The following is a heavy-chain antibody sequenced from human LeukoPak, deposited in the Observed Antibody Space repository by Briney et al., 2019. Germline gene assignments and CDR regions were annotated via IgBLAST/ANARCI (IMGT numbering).Heavy chain of an antibody. CDR3: ATCGGDCYTFAY. J-gene: IGHJ4*02. Sequence: ASVKVSCKVSGYTLTEVSMHWLRQALGQGLEWMAAFDPEDGETIYAQKFQGRVTMTEDTSTDTAYMELSSLRSEDTAVYYCATCGGDCYTFAYWGQGTLVTVSS. D-gene: IGHD2-21*02. CDR2: FDPEDGET. CDR1: GYTLTEVS. V-gene: IGHV1-24*01.